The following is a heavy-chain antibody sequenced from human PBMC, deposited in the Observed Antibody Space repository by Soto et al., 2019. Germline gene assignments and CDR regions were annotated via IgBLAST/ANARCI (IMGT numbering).Heavy chain of an antibody. Sequence: GGSLRLSCAASGFTFSSYDMHWGRQATGKGREGVSAIGTAGDTYYPGSVKGRFTISRENAKNSLYLQMNSLRAGDTAVYYCARGAYRQWLPVPDAFDIWGQGTMVTGSS. V-gene: IGHV3-13*01. CDR1: GFTFSSYD. D-gene: IGHD6-19*01. CDR2: IGTAGDT. CDR3: ARGAYRQWLPVPDAFDI. J-gene: IGHJ3*02.